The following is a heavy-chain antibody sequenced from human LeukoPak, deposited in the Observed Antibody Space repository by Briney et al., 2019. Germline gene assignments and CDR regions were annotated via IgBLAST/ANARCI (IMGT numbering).Heavy chain of an antibody. CDR1: GGSISSDY. V-gene: IGHV4-59*01. CDR2: IYYSGST. Sequence: SETLSLTCNVSGGSISSDYWTWIRQPPGKGLEWIGNIYYSGSTNYNPSLTSRVTISVDTSKNQFSLKLNSVTAADTAVYYCARRRDYYDSRGYYAFDIWGHGTMVTVSS. D-gene: IGHD3-22*01. J-gene: IGHJ3*02. CDR3: ARRRDYYDSRGYYAFDI.